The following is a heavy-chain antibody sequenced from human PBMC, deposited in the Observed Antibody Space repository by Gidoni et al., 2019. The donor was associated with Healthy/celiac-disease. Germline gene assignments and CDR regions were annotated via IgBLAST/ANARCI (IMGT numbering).Heavy chain of an antibody. CDR3: TKCVADWFSDS. CDR2: ISADGGHA. V-gene: IGHV3-23*01. D-gene: IGHD3-9*01. Sequence: EVQLLESGGGLVQPGGSLRLSCSASGFTFSHFAMTWVRRAPGGLDGVSSISADGGHAYYADSVKGRFTLPRDNSRNILYLQMNSLRTEDTALYYCTKCVADWFSDSWGQGTLVTVSS. J-gene: IGHJ4*02. CDR1: GFTFSHFA.